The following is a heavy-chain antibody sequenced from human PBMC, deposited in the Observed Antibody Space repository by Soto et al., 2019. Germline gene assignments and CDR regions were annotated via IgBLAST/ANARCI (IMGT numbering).Heavy chain of an antibody. CDR2: INPSGGSA. CDR1: GYSFISHY. Sequence: GASVKVSCKASGYSFISHYIHWVRQAPGQGLEWMGFINPSGGSATLAQKFQGRVTMTRDTSTTTVYMELSSLRSEDAAVYYCARDYLSSKLSLSYFDFWGQGTRVTVAS. CDR3: ARDYLSSKLSLSYFDF. J-gene: IGHJ4*02. V-gene: IGHV1-46*01. D-gene: IGHD2-2*01.